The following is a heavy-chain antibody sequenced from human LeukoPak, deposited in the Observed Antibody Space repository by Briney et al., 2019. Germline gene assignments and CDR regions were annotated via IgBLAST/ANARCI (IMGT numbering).Heavy chain of an antibody. V-gene: IGHV4-38-2*02. CDR2: ISNRGSP. CDR3: VRDGGFYYTASPNSWFDP. D-gene: IGHD2-15*01. CDR1: GFSLSSDDC. J-gene: IGHJ5*02. Sequence: SETLSLTCIVSGFSLSSDDCWGWIRQPPGKGLEWIGSISNRGSPYYNPSLKSRVTMSVDTPNNQFSLRLSPVTAADTAVYYCVRDGGFYYTASPNSWFDPWGQGTLVTVSS.